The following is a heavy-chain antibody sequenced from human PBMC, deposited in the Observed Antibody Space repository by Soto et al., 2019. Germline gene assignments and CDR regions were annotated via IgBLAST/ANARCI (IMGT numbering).Heavy chain of an antibody. V-gene: IGHV3-23*01. CDR2: ISGSGGST. J-gene: IGHJ4*02. D-gene: IGHD3-16*02. Sequence: EVQLLESGGGLVQPGGSLRLSCAASGFTFSSYAMSWVRQAPGKGLEWVSAISGSGGSTYYADSGKRRFTISRDNSKNKLHLQMNSLRAEDTAVYYCAKELCDYVWGSYRYPFDYWGPGTLVTVSS. CDR1: GFTFSSYA. CDR3: AKELCDYVWGSYRYPFDY.